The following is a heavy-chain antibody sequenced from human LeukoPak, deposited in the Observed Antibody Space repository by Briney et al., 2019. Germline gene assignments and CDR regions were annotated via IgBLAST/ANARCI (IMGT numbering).Heavy chain of an antibody. D-gene: IGHD2-2*02. Sequence: GGSLRLSCAASGFTFSSYSMNWVRQAPGKGLEWVSYISSSSSTIYYADSVKGRFTISRDNAKNSLYLQMNSLRAEDTAVYYCARAGLCSSTSCYIPPFDYWGQGTLVTVSS. CDR1: GFTFSSYS. CDR2: ISSSSSTI. J-gene: IGHJ4*02. CDR3: ARAGLCSSTSCYIPPFDY. V-gene: IGHV3-48*01.